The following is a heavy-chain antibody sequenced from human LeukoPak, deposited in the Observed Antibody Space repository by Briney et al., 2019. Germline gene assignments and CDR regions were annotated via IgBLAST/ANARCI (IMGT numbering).Heavy chain of an antibody. CDR3: AREPWGSDIVATDDY. CDR2: ISRSSSTI. Sequence: GGSLRLSCAASGFTFSSHSMNWVRQAPGKGLEWVSYISRSSSTIYYADSVKGRFTISRDNAKNSLYLQMNSLRAEDTAVYYCAREPWGSDIVATDDYWGQGTLVTVSS. J-gene: IGHJ4*02. D-gene: IGHD5-12*01. V-gene: IGHV3-48*01. CDR1: GFTFSSHS.